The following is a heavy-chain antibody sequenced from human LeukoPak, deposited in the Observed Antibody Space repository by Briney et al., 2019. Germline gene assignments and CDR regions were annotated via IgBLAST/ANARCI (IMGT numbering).Heavy chain of an antibody. V-gene: IGHV3-9*01. CDR2: ISWNSGSI. CDR1: GFTFDDYA. J-gene: IGHJ4*02. CDR3: AKEDHYYDSSGYLQYSDY. D-gene: IGHD3-22*01. Sequence: GGSLRLSCAASGFTFDDYAMHWVRQAPGKGLEWVSGISWNSGSIGYADSVKGRFTISRDNAKNSLYLQMNSLRAEDTALYYCAKEDHYYDSSGYLQYSDYWGQGTLVTVSS.